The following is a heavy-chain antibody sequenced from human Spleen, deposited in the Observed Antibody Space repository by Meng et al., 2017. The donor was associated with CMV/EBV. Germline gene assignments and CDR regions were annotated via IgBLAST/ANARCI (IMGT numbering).Heavy chain of an antibody. CDR2: IYHSGST. Sequence: SETLSLTCTVSGGSISSGDYYWGWVRQPPGKGLEWIGSIYHSGSTYYNPSLKSRVTISVDTSKNQFSLKLSSVTAADTAVYYCVRARFDYWGQGTLVTVSS. CDR1: GGSISSGDYY. CDR3: VRARFDY. J-gene: IGHJ4*02. V-gene: IGHV4-39*07.